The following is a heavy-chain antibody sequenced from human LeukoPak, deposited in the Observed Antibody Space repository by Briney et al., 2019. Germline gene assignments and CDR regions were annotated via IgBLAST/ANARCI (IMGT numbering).Heavy chain of an antibody. CDR3: ARGGGSWSSFDY. V-gene: IGHV3-53*01. Sequence: GGSLRLSCAPSGFTVSSNYMSWVRQAPGKGLEWVSVIYSGGSTYYADSLKGRFTISRDNSKTTLYLQMNSLRAEDTAVYYCARGGGSWSSFDYWGQGTLVTVSS. CDR1: GFTVSSNY. D-gene: IGHD2-15*01. CDR2: IYSGGST. J-gene: IGHJ4*02.